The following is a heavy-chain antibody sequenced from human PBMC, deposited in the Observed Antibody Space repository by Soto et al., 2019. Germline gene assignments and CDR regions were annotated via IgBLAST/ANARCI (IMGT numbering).Heavy chain of an antibody. CDR1: GFTFSSYS. CDR3: AKGAIAVAGTVDY. Sequence: GGSLRLSCAASGFTFSSYSMNWVRQAPGKGLEWVSSISSSSSYIYYADSVKGRFTISRDNSKNTLYLQMNSLRAGDTAVYYSAKGAIAVAGTVDYWGQGTLVTVSS. D-gene: IGHD6-19*01. CDR2: ISSSSSYI. J-gene: IGHJ4*02. V-gene: IGHV3-21*03.